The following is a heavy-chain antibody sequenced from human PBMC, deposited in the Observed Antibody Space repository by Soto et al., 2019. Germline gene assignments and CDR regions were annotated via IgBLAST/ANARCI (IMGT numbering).Heavy chain of an antibody. CDR1: GGSFSGYY. V-gene: IGHV4-34*01. CDR2: INHSGST. CDR3: ARRSSSGSYYFDY. D-gene: IGHD1-26*01. Sequence: LSLTCAVYGGSFSGYYWSWIRQPPGKGLEWIGEINHSGSTNYNPSLKSRVTISVDTSKNQFSLKLSSVTAADTAVYYCARRSSSGSYYFDYWGQGTLVTVSS. J-gene: IGHJ4*02.